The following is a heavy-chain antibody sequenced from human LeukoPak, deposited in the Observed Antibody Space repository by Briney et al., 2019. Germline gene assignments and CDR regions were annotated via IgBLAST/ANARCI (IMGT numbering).Heavy chain of an antibody. J-gene: IGHJ6*03. CDR1: GYTFTSYA. D-gene: IGHD6-13*01. CDR2: INTNTGNP. Sequence: ASVKVSCKASGYTFTSYAMNWVRQAPGQGLEWVGWINTNTGNPTYAQGFTGRFVFSLDTSVSTAYLQISSLKAEGTAVYYCARESADDYYYYMDVWGKGTTVTISS. V-gene: IGHV7-4-1*02. CDR3: ARESADDYYYYMDV.